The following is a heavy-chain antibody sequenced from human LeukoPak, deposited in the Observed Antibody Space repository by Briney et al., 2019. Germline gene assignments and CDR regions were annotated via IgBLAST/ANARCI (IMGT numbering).Heavy chain of an antibody. CDR2: IYYSGST. Sequence: SETLSLTCTVSGGSISSSSYYWGWIRQPPGKGLEWIGSIYYSGSTYYNPSLKSRVTISVDTSKNQFSLKLSSVTVADTAVYYCARVMYGYCSGGSCYSWGAFDIWGQGTMVTVSS. V-gene: IGHV4-39*07. CDR1: GGSISSSSYY. CDR3: ARVMYGYCSGGSCYSWGAFDI. J-gene: IGHJ3*02. D-gene: IGHD2-15*01.